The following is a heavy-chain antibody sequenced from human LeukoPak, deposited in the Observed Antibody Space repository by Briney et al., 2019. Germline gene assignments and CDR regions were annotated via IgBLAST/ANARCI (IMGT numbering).Heavy chain of an antibody. V-gene: IGHV3-11*01. CDR2: ISSSGSTI. Sequence: GGSLRLSCAASGFTFSDYYMSWIRQAPGKGLEWVSYISSSGSTIYYADSVKGRFTISRDNAKNSLYLQMNSLRAEDTAVYYCARVFSGSYSLDYFDYWGQGILVTVSS. CDR3: ARVFSGSYSLDYFDY. CDR1: GFTFSDYY. D-gene: IGHD1-26*01. J-gene: IGHJ4*02.